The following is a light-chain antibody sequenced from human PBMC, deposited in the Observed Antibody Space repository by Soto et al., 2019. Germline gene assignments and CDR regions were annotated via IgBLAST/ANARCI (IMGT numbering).Light chain of an antibody. Sequence: EIVMTQFPATLSVSPGERATFSCRASQVFGSSLAWYQQKPGQAPRLLIYGASSRATGIPDRFSGSGSGTDFTLTISRLEPEDFAVYYCQQYGSSPITFGQGTRLEIK. V-gene: IGKV3-20*01. CDR3: QQYGSSPIT. CDR1: QVFGSS. CDR2: GAS. J-gene: IGKJ5*01.